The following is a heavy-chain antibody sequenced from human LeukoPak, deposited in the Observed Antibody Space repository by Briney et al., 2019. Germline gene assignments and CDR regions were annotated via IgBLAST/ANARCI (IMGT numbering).Heavy chain of an antibody. CDR2: TYYRSKWYN. J-gene: IGHJ6*03. D-gene: IGHD3-22*01. Sequence: SQTLSVTCAMSGDRVSGNSGSWNWIRPSASRGLEWLGRTYYRSKWYNDYPASVKSRITINPDTSKNQFTLQLNSVTPEDTAVYYCARGRTIVVVNYYYYMDVWGKGTTVTVSS. CDR1: GDRVSGNSGS. CDR3: ARGRTIVVVNYYYYMDV. V-gene: IGHV6-1*01.